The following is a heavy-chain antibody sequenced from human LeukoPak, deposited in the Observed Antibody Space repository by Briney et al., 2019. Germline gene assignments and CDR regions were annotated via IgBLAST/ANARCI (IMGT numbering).Heavy chain of an antibody. Sequence: PGGSLRPSCAASGFTFSSYWMGWVRQAPGKGLEWVANIKQDGSEKYYVDSVKGRFTISRDNAKNSLYLQMNSLRAEDTAVYYCATRSSYSSGWYAGYSDLWGRGTLVTVSS. J-gene: IGHJ2*01. D-gene: IGHD6-19*01. CDR3: ATRSSYSSGWYAGYSDL. CDR2: IKQDGSEK. V-gene: IGHV3-7*01. CDR1: GFTFSSYW.